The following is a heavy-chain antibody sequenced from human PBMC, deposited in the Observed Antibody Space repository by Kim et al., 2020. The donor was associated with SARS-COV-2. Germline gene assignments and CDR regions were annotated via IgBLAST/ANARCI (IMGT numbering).Heavy chain of an antibody. CDR2: IWNDGSET. J-gene: IGHJ4*02. D-gene: IGHD3-10*01. CDR1: GFTFSSYG. V-gene: IGHV3-33*03. CDR3: AGNGFGSGY. Sequence: GGSLRLSCAASGFTFSSYGMHWVRQAPGKGLEWVAVIWNDGSETYYAASVKGRFTISRDNIKNTVYLQMSSLRVEDTAVYYCAGNGFGSGYWGQGTLVTVSS.